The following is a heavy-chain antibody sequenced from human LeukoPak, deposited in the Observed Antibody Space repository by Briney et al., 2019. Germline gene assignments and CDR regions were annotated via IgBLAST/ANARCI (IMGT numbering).Heavy chain of an antibody. J-gene: IGHJ4*02. CDR2: ISSSTRII. D-gene: IGHD4-17*01. Sequence: PGGSLRLSCAASGFTLSGYGMNWVRQAPGKGLEWVSYISSSTRIIYYADSVKGRLTIPRDNAKNSLYLQMNSLRAEDTAVYYCARGYYGDYAAGYWGQGTLVTVSS. CDR3: ARGYYGDYAAGY. CDR1: GFTLSGYG. V-gene: IGHV3-48*01.